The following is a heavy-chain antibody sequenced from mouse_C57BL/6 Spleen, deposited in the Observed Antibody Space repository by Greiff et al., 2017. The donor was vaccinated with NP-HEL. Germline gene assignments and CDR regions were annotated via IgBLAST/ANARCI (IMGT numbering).Heavy chain of an antibody. J-gene: IGHJ2*01. CDR3: TRPIYDGYLDY. Sequence: QVQLQQSGPELVKPGASVKISCKASGYAFSSSWMNWVKQRPGKGLEWIGRIYPGDGDTNYNGKFKGKATLTADKSSSTAYMQLSSLTSEDSAVYYCTRPIYDGYLDYWGQGTTLTVSS. CDR1: GYAFSSSW. CDR2: IYPGDGDT. V-gene: IGHV1-82*01. D-gene: IGHD2-3*01.